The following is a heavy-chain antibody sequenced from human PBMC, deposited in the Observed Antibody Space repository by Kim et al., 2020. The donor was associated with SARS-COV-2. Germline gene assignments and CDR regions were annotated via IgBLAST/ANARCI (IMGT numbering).Heavy chain of an antibody. CDR1: GFTFSSYG. Sequence: GGSLRLSCAASGFTFSSYGMHWVRQAPGKGLEWVAVIWYDGSNKYYADSVKGRFTISRDNSKNTLYLQMNSLRAEDTAVYYCAKARNLWYNWNWGAFDIWGQGTMVTVSS. V-gene: IGHV3-33*06. CDR3: AKARNLWYNWNWGAFDI. J-gene: IGHJ3*02. CDR2: IWYDGSNK. D-gene: IGHD1-7*01.